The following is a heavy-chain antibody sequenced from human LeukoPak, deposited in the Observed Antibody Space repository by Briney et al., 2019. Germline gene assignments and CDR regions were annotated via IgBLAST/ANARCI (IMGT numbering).Heavy chain of an antibody. CDR3: ARGYFDCLDY. D-gene: IGHD3-9*01. J-gene: IGHJ4*02. CDR2: IIPILGIA. CDR1: GYTFTSYG. Sequence: SVKVSCKASGYTFTSYGISWVRQAPGQGLEWMGRIIPILGIANYAQKFQGRVTITADKSTSTAYMELSSLRSEDTAVYYCARGYFDCLDYWGQGTLVTVSS. V-gene: IGHV1-69*04.